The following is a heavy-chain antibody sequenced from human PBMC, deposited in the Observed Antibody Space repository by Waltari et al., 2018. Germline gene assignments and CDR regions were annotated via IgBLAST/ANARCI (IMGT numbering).Heavy chain of an antibody. J-gene: IGHJ5*02. CDR1: GFAFSSYA. CDR2: IGGGGGST. D-gene: IGHD3-10*01. CDR3: AKDRTGSKFDP. Sequence: EVQLLESGGGLVQPGGSLRLSCAASGFAFSSYAMSWVRQAPGKGLEGGSAIGGGGGSTYYADSVKGRFTISRDNSKNTLYLQMNSLRAEDTAVYYCAKDRTGSKFDPWGQGTLVTVSS. V-gene: IGHV3-23*01.